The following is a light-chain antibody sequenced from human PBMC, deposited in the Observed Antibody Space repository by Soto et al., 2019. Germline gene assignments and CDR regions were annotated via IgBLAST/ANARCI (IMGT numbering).Light chain of an antibody. CDR1: PSDIGAYNY. Sequence: QSALTQPASVSGSPGQSITISCSGTPSDIGAYNYVSWYQHLPGKAPKVIIYDVTNRPSGVSSRFSGSKSGTTASLTISGLQAKDGANYYCGSYTISSTLMIFGGGTKLTVL. CDR3: GSYTISSTLMI. V-gene: IGLV2-14*03. CDR2: DVT. J-gene: IGLJ2*01.